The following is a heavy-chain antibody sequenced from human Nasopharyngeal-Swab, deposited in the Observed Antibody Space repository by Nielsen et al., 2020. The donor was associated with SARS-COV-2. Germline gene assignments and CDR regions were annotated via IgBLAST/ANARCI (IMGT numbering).Heavy chain of an antibody. CDR3: ARRVGAPTDQDY. CDR2: IYRDSST. J-gene: IGHJ4*02. V-gene: IGHV3-66*04. D-gene: IGHD1-26*01. CDR1: GFTFSSYA. Sequence: GGSLRLSCAASGFTFSSYAMNWVRHAPGKGLEWVSVIYRDSSTYYADSVRGRFTISRDNSKNTLYLQMNSLRVEDTAVYYCARRVGAPTDQDYWGQGTLVTVSS.